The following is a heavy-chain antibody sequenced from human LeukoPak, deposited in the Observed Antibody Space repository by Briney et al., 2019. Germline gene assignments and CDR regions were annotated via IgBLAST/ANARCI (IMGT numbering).Heavy chain of an antibody. D-gene: IGHD6-13*01. V-gene: IGHV4-39*07. CDR2: IYYSGST. J-gene: IGHJ4*02. CDR3: ARSPRDGIARENYFDY. CDR1: GGSISSSSYY. Sequence: SETLSLTCTVSGGSISSSSYYWGWIRQPPGKGLEWIGSIYYSGSTYYNPSLKSRVTISVDTSKNQFSLKLSSVTAADTAVYYCARSPRDGIARENYFDYWGQGTLVTVSS.